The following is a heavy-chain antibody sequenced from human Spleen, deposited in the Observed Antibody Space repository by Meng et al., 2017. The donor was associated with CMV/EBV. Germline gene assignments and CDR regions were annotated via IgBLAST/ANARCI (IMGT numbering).Heavy chain of an antibody. CDR1: GFTFSAYE. Sequence: GESLKISCAASGFTFSAYEMHWVRQATGKGLEWVSAIGTAYNTYYPASVRGRFTISRENAKNSLYLQMNSLTAGDTAVYYCARAGALWFGGGLDVWGQGTTVTVSS. CDR2: IGTAYNT. D-gene: IGHD3-10*01. V-gene: IGHV3-13*01. J-gene: IGHJ6*02. CDR3: ARAGALWFGGGLDV.